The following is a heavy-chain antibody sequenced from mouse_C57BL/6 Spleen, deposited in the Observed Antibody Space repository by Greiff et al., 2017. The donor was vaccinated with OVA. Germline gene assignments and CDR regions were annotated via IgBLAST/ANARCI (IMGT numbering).Heavy chain of an antibody. Sequence: QVQLQQPGAELVKPGASVKMSCKASGYTFTSYWITWVKQRPGQGLEWIGDIYPGSGSTNYNEKFKSKATLTVDTSSSTAYMQLSSLTSEDSAVYYCARFNYGSSHWYCDVWGTGTTVTVSS. V-gene: IGHV1-55*01. CDR1: GYTFTSYW. J-gene: IGHJ1*03. D-gene: IGHD1-1*01. CDR3: ARFNYGSSHWYCDV. CDR2: IYPGSGST.